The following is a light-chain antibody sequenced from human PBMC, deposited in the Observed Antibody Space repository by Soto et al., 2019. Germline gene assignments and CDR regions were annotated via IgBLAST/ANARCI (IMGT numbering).Light chain of an antibody. Sequence: DIQMTQSPSTLSASVGDRVTITCRASQSISSWLAWYQQKPGKAPNLLIYKASSLESGVPSRFSGSGSGTEFTLTISSLQPDDFATYYCQQYNSLETFGQGTKVDIK. CDR3: QQYNSLET. CDR1: QSISSW. J-gene: IGKJ1*01. V-gene: IGKV1-5*03. CDR2: KAS.